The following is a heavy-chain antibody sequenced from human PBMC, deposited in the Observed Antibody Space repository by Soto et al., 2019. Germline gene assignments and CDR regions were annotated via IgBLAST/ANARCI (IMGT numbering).Heavy chain of an antibody. CDR2: IYSGGST. CDR3: ARDGPMAGSYYYYYYGMDV. Sequence: GGSLRLSCAASGFTVSSNYMSWVRQAPGKGLEWVSVIYSGGSTYYADSVKGRFTISRDNSKNTLYLQMNSLRAEDTAVYYCARDGPMAGSYYYYYYGMDVWGQGTTVTVS. CDR1: GFTVSSNY. D-gene: IGHD6-19*01. V-gene: IGHV3-53*01. J-gene: IGHJ6*02.